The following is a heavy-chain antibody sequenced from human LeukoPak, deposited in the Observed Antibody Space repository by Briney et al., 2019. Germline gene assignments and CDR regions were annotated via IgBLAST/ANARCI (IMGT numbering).Heavy chain of an antibody. CDR3: ARGPRPDYYCYYYMDV. J-gene: IGHJ6*03. V-gene: IGHV1-8*01. CDR1: GYTFTSYD. CDR2: MNPNSGNT. Sequence: ASVKVSCKASGYTFTSYDINWVRQATGQGLEWMGWMNPNSGNTGYAQKFQGRVTMTRNTSISTAYMELSSLRSEDTAVYYCARGPRPDYYCYYYMDVWGKGTTVTVSS.